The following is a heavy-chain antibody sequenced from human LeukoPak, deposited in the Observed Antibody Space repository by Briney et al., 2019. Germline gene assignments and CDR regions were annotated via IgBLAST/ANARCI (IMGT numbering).Heavy chain of an antibody. Sequence: ASVKVSCKASGYTFTSYAISWVRQAPGQGLEWMGGIIPIFGTANYAQKFQGRVTITADESTSTAYMELSSLRSEDTAVYYCARAGIAYFARPSDAFDIWGQGTMVTVSS. V-gene: IGHV1-69*13. CDR2: IIPIFGTA. CDR3: ARAGIAYFARPSDAFDI. D-gene: IGHD6-13*01. CDR1: GYTFTSYA. J-gene: IGHJ3*02.